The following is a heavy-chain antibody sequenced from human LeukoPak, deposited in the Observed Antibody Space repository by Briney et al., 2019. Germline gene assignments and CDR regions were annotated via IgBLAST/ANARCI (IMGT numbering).Heavy chain of an antibody. CDR2: IYYGGST. CDR1: GGSISSYY. J-gene: IGHJ4*02. D-gene: IGHD2-8*01. V-gene: IGHV4-59*01. CDR3: ARGYCTNGVCYIGPFDY. Sequence: SETLSLTCTVSGGSISSYYWSWIRQPPGKGLEWIGYIYYGGSTNYNPSLKSRVTISVDTSKNQFSLKLSSVTAADTAVYYCARGYCTNGVCYIGPFDYWGQGTLVTVFS.